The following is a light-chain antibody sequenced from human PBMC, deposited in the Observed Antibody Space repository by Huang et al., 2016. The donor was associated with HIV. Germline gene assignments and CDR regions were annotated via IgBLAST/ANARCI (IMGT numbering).Light chain of an antibody. Sequence: DIVMVQSPVSLSVTPGEAASITCRSSQSLLHSNGHNYLDWYRQKPVQSPQLLIYLASTRAAGVPDRFSGSGSGTDFTLKINRVEADDVGVYYCMQGLQSWTFGQGTKVEI. V-gene: IGKV2-28*01. CDR2: LAS. J-gene: IGKJ1*01. CDR3: MQGLQSWT. CDR1: QSLLHSNGHNY.